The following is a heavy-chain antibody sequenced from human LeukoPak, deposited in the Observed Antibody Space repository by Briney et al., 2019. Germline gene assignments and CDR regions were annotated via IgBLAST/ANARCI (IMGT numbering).Heavy chain of an antibody. D-gene: IGHD2-2*01. Sequence: GASVKVSFKASGGTFSSYAISWVRQAPGQGLEWMGRIIPILGIANYAQKFQGRVTITADKSTSPAYMELSSLRSEDTSVSYCARPVVPAAMRPYYYYGMDVWGQGATVTVSS. CDR1: GGTFSSYA. V-gene: IGHV1-69*04. J-gene: IGHJ6*02. CDR2: IIPILGIA. CDR3: ARPVVPAAMRPYYYYGMDV.